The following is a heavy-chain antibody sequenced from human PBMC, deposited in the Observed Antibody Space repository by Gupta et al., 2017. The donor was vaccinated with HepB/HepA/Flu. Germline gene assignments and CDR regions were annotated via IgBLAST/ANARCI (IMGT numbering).Heavy chain of an antibody. CDR3: APGASSRREYDY. Sequence: EVQRVESVGGVVQPGGSLRLSGPASESTLSSFHMNWVCQAPGKGLAWVSYISTGSGTTYYADSVKGRFTISRDNVKSLLYLQMNSLRDEDTAVYYCAPGASSRREYDYWGQGTLATVSS. CDR2: ISTGSGTT. V-gene: IGHV3-48*02. D-gene: IGHD6-6*01. J-gene: IGHJ4*02. CDR1: ESTLSSFH.